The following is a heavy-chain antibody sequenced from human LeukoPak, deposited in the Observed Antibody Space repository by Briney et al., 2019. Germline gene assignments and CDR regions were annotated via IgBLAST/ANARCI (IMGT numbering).Heavy chain of an antibody. J-gene: IGHJ4*02. V-gene: IGHV3-11*04. CDR1: GFTFSDYY. Sequence: GGSLRLSCAASGFTFSDYYMSWIRQAPGKGLEWVSYISSSGSTIYYADSVKGRFTISRDNAKNSLYLQMNSLRAEDTAVYYCARDRSRVAAAGRAWVEDYWGQGTLVTVSS. D-gene: IGHD6-13*01. CDR3: ARDRSRVAAAGRAWVEDY. CDR2: ISSSGSTI.